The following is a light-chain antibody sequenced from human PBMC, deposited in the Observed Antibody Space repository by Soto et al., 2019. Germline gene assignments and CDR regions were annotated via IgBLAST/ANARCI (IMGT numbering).Light chain of an antibody. CDR3: QQYGSSPT. CDR2: GAS. Sequence: EIGLTQSPGTLSLSPGERATLSCRASQSVSSNYLAWYQQKPGQAPSLLIYGASSRATGIPDRFSGSGSGTDFTLTISRLEPEDFAVYYCQQYGSSPTFGQGSKVEVK. J-gene: IGKJ1*01. V-gene: IGKV3-20*01. CDR1: QSVSSNY.